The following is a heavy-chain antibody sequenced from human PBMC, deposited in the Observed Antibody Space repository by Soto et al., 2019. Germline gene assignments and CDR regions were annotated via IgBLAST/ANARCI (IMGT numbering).Heavy chain of an antibody. V-gene: IGHV4-59*13. Sequence: QVPLQESGPGLVKPSETLSLTCTVSGDSMSPFYWNWIRQSPGKGLEWIGYIYYSGNTNYNPSLKSRVGISVDTSKNQFSLKLSSVTAADTAVYYCARGVYDYWSGYYAGSGLDVWGQGTTVTVSS. CDR3: ARGVYDYWSGYYAGSGLDV. CDR1: GDSMSPFY. D-gene: IGHD3-3*01. CDR2: IYYSGNT. J-gene: IGHJ6*02.